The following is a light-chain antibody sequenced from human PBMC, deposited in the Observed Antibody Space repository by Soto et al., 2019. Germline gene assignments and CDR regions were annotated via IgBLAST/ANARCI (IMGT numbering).Light chain of an antibody. V-gene: IGLV1-40*01. CDR3: RSFDSSLSVV. CDR2: GNT. J-gene: IGLJ2*01. Sequence: QAVVTQPPSVSGSPGQRVTISCTGSSSNIGAGYDVHWYQQLPGRAPKLLIYGNTKRPSGVPDRFSGSKSGTSASLAITGLQAEDEADYYCRSFDSSLSVVFGGGTKLTVL. CDR1: SSNIGAGYD.